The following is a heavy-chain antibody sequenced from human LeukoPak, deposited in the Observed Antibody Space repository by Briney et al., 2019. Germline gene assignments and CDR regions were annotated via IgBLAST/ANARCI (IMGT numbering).Heavy chain of an antibody. J-gene: IGHJ4*02. CDR3: ARPKLVDTAMVVENIFDY. CDR1: GGTFSSYA. V-gene: IGHV1-69*13. D-gene: IGHD5-18*01. CDR2: IVPIFGTA. Sequence: SVKVSCKASGGTFSSYAISWVRQAPGQGLEWMGGIVPIFGTANYAQKFQGRVTITADESTSTAYMELSSLRPEDTAVYYCARPKLVDTAMVVENIFDYWGQGTLVTVSS.